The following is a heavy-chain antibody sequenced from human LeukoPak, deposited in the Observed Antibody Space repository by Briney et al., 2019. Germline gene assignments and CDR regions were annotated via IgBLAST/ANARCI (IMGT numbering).Heavy chain of an antibody. Sequence: WVAVIWYDGSNKYHADSVKGRFTISRDNSKNTVYLQMNSLRAEDTAVYYCARWGSSSVDYWGQGTLVTVSS. CDR2: IWYDGSNK. D-gene: IGHD6-6*01. J-gene: IGHJ4*02. V-gene: IGHV3-33*01. CDR3: ARWGSSSVDY.